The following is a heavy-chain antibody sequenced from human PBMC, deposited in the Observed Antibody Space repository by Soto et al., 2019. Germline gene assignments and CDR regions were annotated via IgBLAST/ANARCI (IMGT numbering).Heavy chain of an antibody. J-gene: IGHJ6*02. CDR1: GYTITSYG. Sequence: SVKVSCKDSGYTITSYGISWVRQAPGQGIEWMGWISAYNGNTNYAQKLQGRVTMTTDTSTSTAYMELRSLRSDDTAVYYCALALGCSITCCYTAYCYGLDFWAQGSSVTGSS. CDR2: ISAYNGNT. V-gene: IGHV1-18*04. D-gene: IGHD2-2*02. CDR3: ALALGCSITCCYTAYCYGLDF.